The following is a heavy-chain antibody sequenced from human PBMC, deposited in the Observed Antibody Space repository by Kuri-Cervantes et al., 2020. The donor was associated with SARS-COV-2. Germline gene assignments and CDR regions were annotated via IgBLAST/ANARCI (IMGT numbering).Heavy chain of an antibody. CDR3: ARRRDFWSGSPFDY. Sequence: SCKGSGYSFASYWIGWVRQMPGKGLEWMGIIYPGDSDTRYSPSFQGQVTISADKSISTAYLQWSSLKASDTAMNYCARRRDFWSGSPFDYWGQGTLVTVSS. CDR1: GYSFASYW. J-gene: IGHJ4*02. V-gene: IGHV5-51*01. CDR2: IYPGDSDT. D-gene: IGHD3-3*01.